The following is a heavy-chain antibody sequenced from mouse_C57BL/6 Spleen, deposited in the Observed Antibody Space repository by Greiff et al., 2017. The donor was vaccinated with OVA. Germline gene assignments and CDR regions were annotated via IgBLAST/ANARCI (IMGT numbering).Heavy chain of an antibody. CDR3: AREDYYGSSFVDD. Sequence: VQLQQPGAELVKPGASVKLSCTASGFNITDYYMHWVKQRTEQGLEWIGRIDPADGETNYAPKFQGKATITADTSSNTAYLQLSSLTSEDTAVYYSAREDYYGSSFVDDWGQGTTLTVSS. CDR1: GFNITDYY. CDR2: IDPADGET. D-gene: IGHD1-1*01. V-gene: IGHV14-2*01. J-gene: IGHJ2*01.